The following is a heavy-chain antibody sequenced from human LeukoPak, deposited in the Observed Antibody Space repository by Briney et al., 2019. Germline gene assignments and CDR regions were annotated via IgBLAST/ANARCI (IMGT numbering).Heavy chain of an antibody. Sequence: GGSLRLSCAASGFTFSSYGMSWVRQAPGKGLEWVSAISGSGGSTYYADSVKGRFTISRDNSKNTLYLQMNSLRAEDTAVYYCAKDHRWFGELWTWNWFDPWGQGTLVTVSS. CDR2: ISGSGGST. J-gene: IGHJ5*02. CDR1: GFTFSSYG. D-gene: IGHD3-10*01. CDR3: AKDHRWFGELWTWNWFDP. V-gene: IGHV3-23*01.